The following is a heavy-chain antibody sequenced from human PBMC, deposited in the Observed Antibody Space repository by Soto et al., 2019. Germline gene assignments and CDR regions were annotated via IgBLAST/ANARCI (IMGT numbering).Heavy chain of an antibody. D-gene: IGHD3-10*01. CDR1: GFTFSSYV. Sequence: PGGSLRLSCAASGFTFSSYVMSWVRQAPGKGLEWVSAISSSGGNAYYADAVTGRFTISRDNSKNTLYLQMISLRAEDTAVYHCAFGGFGHGIWGQGTMVTVSS. CDR3: AFGGFGHGI. V-gene: IGHV3-23*01. CDR2: ISSSGGNA. J-gene: IGHJ3*02.